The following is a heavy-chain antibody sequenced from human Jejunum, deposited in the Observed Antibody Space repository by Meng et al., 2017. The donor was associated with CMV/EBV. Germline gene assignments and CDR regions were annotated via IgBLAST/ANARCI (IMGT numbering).Heavy chain of an antibody. D-gene: IGHD6-19*01. Sequence: ASGFRSSVSSMTWVRRAPGRGLEWFSSIYGNAAAISYADSVKGRFTISRDNSGNTVYLQMNGLRADDTAIYYCATDLKPDGGWDFDYCGQGTLVTVSS. V-gene: IGHV3-23*01. CDR3: ATDLKPDGGWDFDY. J-gene: IGHJ4*02. CDR1: GFRSSVSS. CDR2: IYGNAAAI.